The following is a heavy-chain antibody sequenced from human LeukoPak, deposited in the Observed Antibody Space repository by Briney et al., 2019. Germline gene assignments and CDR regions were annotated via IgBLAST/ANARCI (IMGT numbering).Heavy chain of an antibody. V-gene: IGHV3-9*01. CDR2: ISWNSGSI. Sequence: GRSLRLSCAASGFTFDDYAMHWVRQAPGKGLEWVAGISWNSGSIGYADSVKGRFTISRDNAKNSLYLQVNSLRAEDTALYYCGKDNCSSTSCYMRYWGQGTLVTVSS. D-gene: IGHD2-2*02. CDR1: GFTFDDYA. J-gene: IGHJ4*02. CDR3: GKDNCSSTSCYMRY.